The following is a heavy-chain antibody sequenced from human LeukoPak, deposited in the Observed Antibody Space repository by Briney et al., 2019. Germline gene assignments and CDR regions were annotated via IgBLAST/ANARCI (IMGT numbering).Heavy chain of an antibody. J-gene: IGHJ4*02. CDR1: GGSVSSSSYC. CDR3: ARDREGYSGYDYDLDF. CDR2: IYYSGTT. Sequence: SETLSLTCTVSGGSVSSSSYCWGWIRQPPGEGLEWIGNIYYSGTTYYNPSLKSRVTISVDTSKNQFSLKLSSVTAADTAVYYCARDREGYSGYDYDLDFWGQGTLVTVSS. V-gene: IGHV4-39*02. D-gene: IGHD5-12*01.